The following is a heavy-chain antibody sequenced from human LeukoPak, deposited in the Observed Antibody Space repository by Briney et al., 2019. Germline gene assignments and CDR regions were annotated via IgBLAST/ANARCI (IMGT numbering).Heavy chain of an antibody. J-gene: IGHJ4*02. D-gene: IGHD3-10*01. V-gene: IGHV3-23*01. Sequence: GGSLRLSCAASGFTFSSDAMRWVRQAPGKGLEWVSAISSSGGSTYYADSVRGRFTISRDNAKNSLYLQMNSLRAEDTAVYYCARDGVMYYYGSGSYSSYFDYWGQGTLVTVSS. CDR3: ARDGVMYYYGSGSYSSYFDY. CDR2: ISSSGGST. CDR1: GFTFSSDA.